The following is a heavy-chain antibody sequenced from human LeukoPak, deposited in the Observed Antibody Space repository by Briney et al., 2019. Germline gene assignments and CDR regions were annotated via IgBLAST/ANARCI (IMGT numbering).Heavy chain of an antibody. V-gene: IGHV4-61*01. J-gene: IGHJ4*02. CDR2: IHYSGST. Sequence: PSETLSLTCTVSGYSISSGYYWGWIRQPPGKGLEWIGYIHYSGSTNYNPSLKSRITISVDTSKNQFSLRLSSVTAADTAVYYCASTRRDGYPFDYWGQGTLVTVSS. CDR1: GYSISSGYY. D-gene: IGHD5-24*01. CDR3: ASTRRDGYPFDY.